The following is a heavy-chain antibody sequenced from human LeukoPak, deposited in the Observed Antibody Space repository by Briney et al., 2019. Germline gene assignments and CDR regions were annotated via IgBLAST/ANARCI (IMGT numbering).Heavy chain of an antibody. V-gene: IGHV3-23*01. Sequence: GGSLRLSCAASGFTFSSYAMSWVRQAPGKGLEWVSAISGSGGSTYYADSVKGRFTISRDNSKNTLYLQMNSPRAEDTAVYYCAKGLHGPLWFGGNDYWGQGTLVTVSS. D-gene: IGHD3-10*01. J-gene: IGHJ4*02. CDR2: ISGSGGST. CDR3: AKGLHGPLWFGGNDY. CDR1: GFTFSSYA.